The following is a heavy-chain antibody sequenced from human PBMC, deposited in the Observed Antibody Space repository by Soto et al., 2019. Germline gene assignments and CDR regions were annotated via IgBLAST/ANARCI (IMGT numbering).Heavy chain of an antibody. V-gene: IGHV3-15*01. CDR3: TTECYDFWSGYYFGYYYYYMDV. D-gene: IGHD3-3*01. J-gene: IGHJ6*03. CDR2: IKSKTDGGTT. Sequence: GGSLRLSCASSGFTFSNAWMSWVRQAPGKGLEWVGRIKSKTDGGTTDYAAPVKGRFTISRDDSKNTLYLQMNSLKTEDTAVYYCTTECYDFWSGYYFGYYYYYMDVWGKGTTVTVSS. CDR1: GFTFSNAW.